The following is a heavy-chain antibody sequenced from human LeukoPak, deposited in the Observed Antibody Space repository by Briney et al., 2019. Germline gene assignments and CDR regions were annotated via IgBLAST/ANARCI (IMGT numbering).Heavy chain of an antibody. D-gene: IGHD3-22*01. V-gene: IGHV1-18*01. CDR2: SSAYNGNT. J-gene: IGHJ6*03. Sequence: APVKVSRKASDYTFSSFGISWGRQAPGHERKWMGWSSAYNGNTNKAQKLQRRVTMTTDTPKSTTYMELRRLRSDDTAVYYCSRETTVDYDSSGYSYYYYYMDVWGKGTTVTVSS. CDR3: SRETTVDYDSSGYSYYYYYMDV. CDR1: DYTFSSFG.